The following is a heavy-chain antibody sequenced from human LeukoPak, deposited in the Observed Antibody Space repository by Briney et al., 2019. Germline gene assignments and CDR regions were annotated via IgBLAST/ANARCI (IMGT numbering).Heavy chain of an antibody. J-gene: IGHJ4*02. CDR2: ISAYNGNT. CDR3: ARQMATRLYYFDY. V-gene: IGHV1-18*04. CDR1: GYTFTNYG. Sequence: ASVKVSCKASGYTFTNYGISWVRQAPGQGLEWMGWISAYNGNTNYAQKLQGRVTMTRDTSTSTVYMELSSLRSEDTAVYYCARQMATRLYYFDYWGQGTLVTVSS. D-gene: IGHD5-24*01.